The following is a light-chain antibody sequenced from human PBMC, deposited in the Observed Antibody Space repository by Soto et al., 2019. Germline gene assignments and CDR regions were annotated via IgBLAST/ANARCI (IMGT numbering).Light chain of an antibody. Sequence: QAVVTQPPSVSGAPGQRITISCTGTRSNIGAGSGVHWYQQLPGTAPKLLISGDGNRPSGVPDRFSGSKSGTSASLAVTGLQAEDEADYYCQSYDTILTEVVFGGGTKLTVL. CDR2: GDG. V-gene: IGLV1-40*01. J-gene: IGLJ2*01. CDR3: QSYDTILTEVV. CDR1: RSNIGAGSG.